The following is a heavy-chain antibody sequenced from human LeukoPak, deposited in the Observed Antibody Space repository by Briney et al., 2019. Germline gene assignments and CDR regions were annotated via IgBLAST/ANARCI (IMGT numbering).Heavy chain of an antibody. J-gene: IGHJ4*02. V-gene: IGHV4-34*01. CDR1: GGSFSGYY. CDR3: ARGKTRYFTRGGYFDY. CDR2: INHSGST. Sequence: SETLSLTCAVYGGSFSGYYWSWIRQPPGKGLEWIGEINHSGSTNYNPSLKSRVTISVDTSKNQFSLKLSSVTAADTAVYYCARGKTRYFTRGGYFDYWGQGTLVTVSS. D-gene: IGHD2/OR15-2a*01.